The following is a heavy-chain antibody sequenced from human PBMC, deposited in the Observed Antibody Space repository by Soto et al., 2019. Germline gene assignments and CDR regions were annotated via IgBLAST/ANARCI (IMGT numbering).Heavy chain of an antibody. J-gene: IGHJ5*02. D-gene: IGHD1-1*01. CDR2: ITASSAYI. CDR3: VRSGTASFLRHSWFDP. CDR1: GFTFNTYD. Sequence: EVQLVESGGGLVKPGGSLRLACAASGFTFNTYDMNWVRQAPGKGLEWVSSITASSAYIYYADSLRGRVTISRDNDRNSLFLQMNRLRAEDTAVYYCVRSGTASFLRHSWFDPWGQGTLVTVSS. V-gene: IGHV3-21*01.